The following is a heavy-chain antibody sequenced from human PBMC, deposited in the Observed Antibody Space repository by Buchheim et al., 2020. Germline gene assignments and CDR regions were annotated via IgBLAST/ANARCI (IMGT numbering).Heavy chain of an antibody. CDR3: ARGVSSGEYYFDY. J-gene: IGHJ4*02. CDR1: GGSISSGGYS. Sequence: QLQLQGSGSGLVKPSQTLSLTCAVSGGSISSGGYSWSWIRQPPGKGLEWIGYIYHSGSTYYNPSLKSRVTISVDRSKNQFSLKLSSVTAADTAVYYCARGVSSGEYYFDYWGQGTL. CDR2: IYHSGST. V-gene: IGHV4-30-2*01. D-gene: IGHD3-22*01.